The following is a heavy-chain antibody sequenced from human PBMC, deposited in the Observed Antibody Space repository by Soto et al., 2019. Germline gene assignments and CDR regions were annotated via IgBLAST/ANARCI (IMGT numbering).Heavy chain of an antibody. CDR1: GFTFSSYA. D-gene: IGHD4-17*01. V-gene: IGHV3-23*01. CDR2: ISGSGGST. Sequence: GGSLRLSCAASGFTFSSYAMSWVRQAPGKGLEWVSAISGSGGSTYYADSVKGRFTISRDNSKNTLYLQMNSLRAEDTAVYYCAKSAVTFHYYYYYYIDVWGKGTTVTVSS. CDR3: AKSAVTFHYYYYYYIDV. J-gene: IGHJ6*03.